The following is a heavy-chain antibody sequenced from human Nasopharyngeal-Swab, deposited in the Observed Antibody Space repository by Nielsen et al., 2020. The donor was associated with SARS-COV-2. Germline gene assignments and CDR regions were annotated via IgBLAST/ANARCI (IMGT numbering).Heavy chain of an antibody. CDR3: AKEWAAGLDY. CDR1: GFTFSSYW. Sequence: GGSLRLSCAASGFTFSSYWMSWVRQAPGKGLEWVANIKQDGSEKYYVDSVKGRFTISRDNSKNTLYLQMNSLRAEDTAVYYCAKEWAAGLDYWGQGTLVTVSS. V-gene: IGHV3-7*01. J-gene: IGHJ4*02. D-gene: IGHD6-13*01. CDR2: IKQDGSEK.